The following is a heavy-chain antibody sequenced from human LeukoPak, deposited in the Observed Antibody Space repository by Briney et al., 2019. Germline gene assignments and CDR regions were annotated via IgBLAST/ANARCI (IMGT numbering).Heavy chain of an antibody. CDR2: ISSSGSTI. CDR1: GFTFSSYA. CDR3: AGGGRGYSGSYFSTY. Sequence: GSLRLSCAASGFTFSSYAMSWVRQAPGKGLEWVSYISSSGSTIHYADSVKGRFTISRDNAKNSLFLQMNSLRVEDTAVYYCAGGGRGYSGSYFSTYWGQGTLVTVSS. J-gene: IGHJ4*02. D-gene: IGHD1-26*01. V-gene: IGHV3-48*04.